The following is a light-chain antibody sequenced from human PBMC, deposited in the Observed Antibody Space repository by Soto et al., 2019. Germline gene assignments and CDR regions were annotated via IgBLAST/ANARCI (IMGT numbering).Light chain of an antibody. CDR3: QQYDSTPPT. V-gene: IGKV3-20*01. CDR2: GAS. Sequence: EIVLTQSPGTLSLSPGERATLSCRASQSVNSNYLAWYQRKPGHAPRLLIYGASNRATDIPYRFSASGSGKDFTLPITRLEAEDFAVYYCQQYDSTPPTFGQGTKVEV. CDR1: QSVNSNY. J-gene: IGKJ1*01.